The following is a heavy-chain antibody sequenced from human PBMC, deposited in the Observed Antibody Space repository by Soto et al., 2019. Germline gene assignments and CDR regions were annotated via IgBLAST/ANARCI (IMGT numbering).Heavy chain of an antibody. V-gene: IGHV3-23*01. J-gene: IGHJ4*02. CDR2: ISGSGGST. D-gene: IGHD6-19*01. CDR3: AKDSLRGHISIAVAGNFDY. Sequence: GGSLRLSCAASGFTFSSYAMSWVRQAPGKGLEWVSAISGSGGSTYYADSVKGRFTISRDNSKNTLYLQMNSLRAEDTAVYYCAKDSLRGHISIAVAGNFDYWGQGTLVTVSS. CDR1: GFTFSSYA.